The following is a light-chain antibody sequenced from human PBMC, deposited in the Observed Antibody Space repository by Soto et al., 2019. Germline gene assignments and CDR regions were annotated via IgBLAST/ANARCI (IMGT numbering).Light chain of an antibody. J-gene: IGKJ2*01. CDR3: QQTDSFPYT. CDR1: QSVGTN. Sequence: EIVMTQSPATLSVSPGERATLSCRASQSVGTNLVWYQHKPGQAPRPLIYGASIRATGIPARFSGSGSGTEFTLTISSLQPEDFATYYCQQTDSFPYTFGRGTKVDIK. CDR2: GAS. V-gene: IGKV3-15*01.